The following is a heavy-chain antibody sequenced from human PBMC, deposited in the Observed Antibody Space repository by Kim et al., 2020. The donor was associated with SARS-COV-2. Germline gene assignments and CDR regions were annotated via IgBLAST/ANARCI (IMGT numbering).Heavy chain of an antibody. D-gene: IGHD3-22*01. CDR1: GFTFSSYG. CDR2: IWYDGSNK. J-gene: IGHJ4*02. Sequence: GGSLRLSCAASGFTFSSYGMHWVRQAPGKGLEWVAVIWYDGSNKYYADSVKGRFTISRDNSKNTLYLQMNSLRAEDTAVYYCAREGLDYYDSSGYTRYYFDYWGQGTLVTVSS. V-gene: IGHV3-33*01. CDR3: AREGLDYYDSSGYTRYYFDY.